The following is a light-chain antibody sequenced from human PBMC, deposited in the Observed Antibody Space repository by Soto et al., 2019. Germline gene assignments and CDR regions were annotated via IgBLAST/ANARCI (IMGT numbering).Light chain of an antibody. V-gene: IGKV3-20*01. CDR3: QQYGSSPLYS. J-gene: IGKJ2*01. CDR2: GAS. Sequence: EIVLTQSPGTLYLSPGERATLSCRASQIVSSTYLAWYQQKPGQAPRLLIYGASSRATGIPDRFSGSLSGTNFTLTIRRLEPEDFAVYYCQQYGSSPLYSFGQGTKLEIK. CDR1: QIVSSTY.